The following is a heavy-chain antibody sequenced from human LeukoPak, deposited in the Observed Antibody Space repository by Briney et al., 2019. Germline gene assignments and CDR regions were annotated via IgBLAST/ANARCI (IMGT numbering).Heavy chain of an antibody. D-gene: IGHD3-22*01. Sequence: ASVKVSCKASGYSFSTYGISWVRQAPGQGLEWMGWINPNSGGTNYAQKFQGRVTMTRDTSISTAYMELSRLRSDDTAVYYCARATKYYYDSSGYYYPLDYWGQGTLVTVSS. CDR2: INPNSGGT. V-gene: IGHV1-2*02. CDR3: ARATKYYYDSSGYYYPLDY. CDR1: GYSFSTYG. J-gene: IGHJ4*02.